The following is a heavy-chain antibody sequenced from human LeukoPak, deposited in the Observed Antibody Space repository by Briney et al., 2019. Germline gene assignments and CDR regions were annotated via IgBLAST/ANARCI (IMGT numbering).Heavy chain of an antibody. V-gene: IGHV3-23*01. CDR1: GFTFSSYA. J-gene: IGHJ4*02. CDR3: ANYSRKYSSGVHLDY. D-gene: IGHD6-19*01. CDR2: ISGSGGST. Sequence: GGSLRFFCAASGFTFSSYAMSWVRQAPGKGLEWVSAISGSGGSTYYADSVKGRFTISRDNSKNSLYLQMNSLRAEVTAVYYCANYSRKYSSGVHLDYWGQGTLVTVSS.